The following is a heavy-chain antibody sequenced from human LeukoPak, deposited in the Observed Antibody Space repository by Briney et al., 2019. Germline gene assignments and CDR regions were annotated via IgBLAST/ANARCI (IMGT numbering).Heavy chain of an antibody. Sequence: GGSLRLSCAASGFTFNTFWMSWVRQAPGKGLEWVANIKHDGSEKYYVDSVKGRFTISRDNSKNTLFLQMNSLRAEDTAVYYCAKDYWDIVVVPAALIDYWGQGTLVSVSS. V-gene: IGHV3-7*03. CDR3: AKDYWDIVVVPAALIDY. J-gene: IGHJ4*02. CDR1: GFTFNTFW. CDR2: IKHDGSEK. D-gene: IGHD2-2*01.